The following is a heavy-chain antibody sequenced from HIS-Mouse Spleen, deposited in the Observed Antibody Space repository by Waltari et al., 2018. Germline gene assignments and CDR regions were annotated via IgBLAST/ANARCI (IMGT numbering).Heavy chain of an antibody. Sequence: EVQLVESGGGLIQPGGSLRLSCAASGFTVSSNYMSWFRQAPGKGLEWVSVIYSGGSTYYADSVKGRFTISRDNSKNTLYLQMNSLRAEDTAVYYCARGEGGGAKNWFDPWGQGTLVTVSS. J-gene: IGHJ5*02. CDR2: IYSGGST. V-gene: IGHV3-53*01. D-gene: IGHD2-21*01. CDR1: GFTVSSNY. CDR3: ARGEGGGAKNWFDP.